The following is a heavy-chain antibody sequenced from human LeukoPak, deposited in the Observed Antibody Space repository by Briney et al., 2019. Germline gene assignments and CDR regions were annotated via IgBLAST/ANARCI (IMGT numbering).Heavy chain of an antibody. CDR2: IYASGTT. D-gene: IGHD2-21*02. CDR3: ARQGMGDHRVFDY. Sequence: SETLSLTCTVSGDSISSYYWSWIRQPAGKGLEWIGRIYASGTTNYNPSLKSRVTMSVDTSKNEFFLNLISVTAADTAVFYCARQGMGDHRVFDYWGQGTLVTVSS. J-gene: IGHJ4*02. CDR1: GDSISSYY. V-gene: IGHV4-4*07.